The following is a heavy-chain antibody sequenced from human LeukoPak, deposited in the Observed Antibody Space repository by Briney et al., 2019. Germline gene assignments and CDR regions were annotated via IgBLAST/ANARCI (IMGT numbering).Heavy chain of an antibody. D-gene: IGHD2-2*02. CDR2: ISSSSSYI. Sequence: GGSLRLSCAASGFTLTDYAVTWVRQAPGKGLEWVSSISSSSSYIYYADSVKGRFTISRDNAKNSLYLQMNSLRAEDTAVYYCARLYCSSTSCYTPRDWGQGTLVTVSS. CDR3: ARLYCSSTSCYTPRD. CDR1: GFTLTDYA. J-gene: IGHJ4*02. V-gene: IGHV3-21*01.